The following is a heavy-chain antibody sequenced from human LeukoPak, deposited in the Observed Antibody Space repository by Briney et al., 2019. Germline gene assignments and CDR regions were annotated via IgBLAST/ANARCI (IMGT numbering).Heavy chain of an antibody. Sequence: SETLSLTCTVFGGSISSSSYYWGWIRQPPGKGLEWIGSIYYSGSTYYNPSLKSRVTISVDTSKNQFSLKLSSVTAADTAVYYCARLVWDIAAAGLDYWGQGTLVTVSS. CDR1: GGSISSSSYY. CDR3: ARLVWDIAAAGLDY. CDR2: IYYSGST. D-gene: IGHD6-13*01. V-gene: IGHV4-39*01. J-gene: IGHJ4*02.